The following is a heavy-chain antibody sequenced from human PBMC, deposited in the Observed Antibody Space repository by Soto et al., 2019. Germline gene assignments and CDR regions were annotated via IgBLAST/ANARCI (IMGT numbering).Heavy chain of an antibody. CDR3: ASPPGAVAGPNYYYYGMDV. V-gene: IGHV3-53*01. CDR1: GFTVSSNY. D-gene: IGHD6-19*01. Sequence: GGSLRLSCAAFGFTVSSNYMSWVRQAPGKGLEWVSVIYSGGSTYYADSVKGRFTISRDNSKNTLYLQMNSLRAEDTAVYYCASPPGAVAGPNYYYYGMDVWGQGTTVTVSS. CDR2: IYSGGST. J-gene: IGHJ6*02.